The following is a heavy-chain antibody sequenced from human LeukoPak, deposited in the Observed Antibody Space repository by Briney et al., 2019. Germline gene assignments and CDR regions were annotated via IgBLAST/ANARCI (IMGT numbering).Heavy chain of an antibody. D-gene: IGHD3-16*02. V-gene: IGHV4-39*01. CDR3: ARSIMITFGGVIVGPWDYYYYMDV. J-gene: IGHJ6*03. CDR2: IYYSGST. CDR1: GGSISSSSYY. Sequence: SETLSLTCTVSGGSISSSSYYWGWIRQPPGKGLEWIGSIYYSGSTYYNPSLKSRVTISVDTSKNQFSLQLNSVTPEDTAVYYCARSIMITFGGVIVGPWDYYYYMDVWGKGTTVTVSS.